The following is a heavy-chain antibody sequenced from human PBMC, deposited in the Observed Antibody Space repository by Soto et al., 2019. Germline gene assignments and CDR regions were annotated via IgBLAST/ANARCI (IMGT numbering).Heavy chain of an antibody. Sequence: QLQLQESGPGLVKPSETLSLTCTVSGGSISSSSYYWGWIRQPPGKGLEWIGSIYYSGSTYYNPSLKSRVTISVDTAKNQFSLKLSSVTAADTAVYYCARHPPVFTSSAYYFDYWGQGTLVTVSS. CDR2: IYYSGST. CDR1: GGSISSSSYY. D-gene: IGHD2-2*01. V-gene: IGHV4-39*01. J-gene: IGHJ4*02. CDR3: ARHPPVFTSSAYYFDY.